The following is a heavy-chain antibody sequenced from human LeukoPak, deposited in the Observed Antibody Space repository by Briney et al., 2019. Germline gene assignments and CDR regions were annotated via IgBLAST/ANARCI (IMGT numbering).Heavy chain of an antibody. J-gene: IGHJ5*02. CDR2: IYYSGAT. CDR3: ARVGYSSSWLPNNWFDP. Sequence: PSQTLSLTCAVSGGSISSDGDYWSWIRQRPGKGLEWIGYIYYSGATYYNPSLKSRVTISVDTSKNQFSLKLSSVTAADTAVYYCARVGYSSSWLPNNWFDPWGQGTLVTVSS. CDR1: GGSISSDGDY. V-gene: IGHV4-31*11. D-gene: IGHD6-13*01.